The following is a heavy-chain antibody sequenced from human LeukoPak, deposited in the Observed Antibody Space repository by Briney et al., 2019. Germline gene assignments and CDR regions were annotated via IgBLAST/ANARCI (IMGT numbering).Heavy chain of an antibody. V-gene: IGHV3-23*01. D-gene: IGHD3-22*01. CDR1: GFTFSSYG. CDR2: IRGSGGST. Sequence: GGSLRLSCAASGFTFSSYGMSWVRQAPGKGLEWVSAIRGSGGSTYYADSVKGRFTISRDNSKNTLYLQMDSLRVEDTAVYNCANGSSFISGYSYNWFDPWGQGTLVTVSS. J-gene: IGHJ5*02. CDR3: ANGSSFISGYSYNWFDP.